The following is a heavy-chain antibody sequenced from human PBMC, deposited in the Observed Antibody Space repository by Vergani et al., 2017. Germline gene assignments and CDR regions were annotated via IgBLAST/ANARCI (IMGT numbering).Heavy chain of an antibody. CDR1: GGTFSSYA. CDR2: IIPILGIA. D-gene: IGHD2-2*01. V-gene: IGHV1-69*04. J-gene: IGHJ5*02. Sequence: QVQLVQSGAEVKKPGSSVTVSCKASGGTFSSYAISWVRQAPGQGLEWMGRIIPILGIANYAQKFQGRVTITADKSTSTAYMELSSLRSEDTAVYYCARDRGGSSTSCYSDWFDPWGQGTLVTVSS. CDR3: ARDRGGSSTSCYSDWFDP.